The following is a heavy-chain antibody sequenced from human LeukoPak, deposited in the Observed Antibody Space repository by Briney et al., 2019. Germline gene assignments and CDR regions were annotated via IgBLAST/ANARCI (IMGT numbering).Heavy chain of an antibody. CDR3: ARDTPLYYYDSSGYIDY. CDR1: GYTFTGYY. V-gene: IGHV1-2*02. CDR2: INPNSGGT. J-gene: IGHJ4*02. Sequence: ASVKVSCKASGYTFTGYYMHWMRQAPGQGLEWMGWINPNSGGTNYAQKFQGRVTMTRDTSISTAYMELSRLRSDDTAVYYCARDTPLYYYDSSGYIDYWGQGTLVTVSS. D-gene: IGHD3-22*01.